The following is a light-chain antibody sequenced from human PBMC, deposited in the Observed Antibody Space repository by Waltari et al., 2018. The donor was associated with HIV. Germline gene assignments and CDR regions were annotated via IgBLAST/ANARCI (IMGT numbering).Light chain of an antibody. Sequence: QSALAQPPSASGSPGQSVTISCNGSDSDIGSYNYVSWYQQHPGKAPKLIIYEVSQRPSGVPERFSGSKSRNTASLTISGLHVDDEADYYCTSYAGAIAVLFGGGTRLTVL. CDR2: EVS. V-gene: IGLV2-8*01. J-gene: IGLJ2*01. CDR1: DSDIGSYNY. CDR3: TSYAGAIAVL.